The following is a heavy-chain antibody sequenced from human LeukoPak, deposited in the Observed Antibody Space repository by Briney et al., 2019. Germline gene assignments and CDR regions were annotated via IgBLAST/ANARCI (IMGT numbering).Heavy chain of an antibody. CDR1: GGTFSSYA. Sequence: VASVKVSCKASGGTFSSYAISWVRQAPGQGLEWMGRIIPILGIANYAQKFQGRVTITADKSTSTAYMELSSLRSEDTAVYYCARATRGSEDYYYYYYMDVWGKGTTVTVSS. CDR3: ARATRGSEDYYYYYYMDV. J-gene: IGHJ6*03. D-gene: IGHD5-12*01. V-gene: IGHV1-69*04. CDR2: IIPILGIA.